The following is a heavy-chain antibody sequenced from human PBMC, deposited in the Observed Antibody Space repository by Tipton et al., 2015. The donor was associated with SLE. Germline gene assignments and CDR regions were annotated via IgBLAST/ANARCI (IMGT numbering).Heavy chain of an antibody. J-gene: IGHJ5*02. D-gene: IGHD2-8*01. CDR2: ITNNGNT. Sequence: TLSLTCSVSGGFISGTNYYWDWIRQPPGKGPEWIGRITNNGNTYYIPSLQSRVTMSVDTSKNHFSLKLSSVTAADTAVYYCARHDTNYGRNWFDPWGQGTLVTVSS. CDR3: ARHDTNYGRNWFDP. V-gene: IGHV4-39*01. CDR1: GGFISGTNYY.